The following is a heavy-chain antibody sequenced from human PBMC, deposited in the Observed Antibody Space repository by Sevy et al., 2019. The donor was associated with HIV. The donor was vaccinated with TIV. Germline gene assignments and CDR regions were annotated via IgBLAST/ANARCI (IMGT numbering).Heavy chain of an antibody. CDR3: AKKMGGGSGMAFLVDY. CDR1: GFTFSSFA. V-gene: IGHV3-23*01. Sequence: GGSLRLSCAASGFTFSSFAMGWVRQAPGKGLDWISVISGTGDYTYYADSVKGRFTISRANSKNTLFLQMNSLRAEDTAFFYCAKKMGGGSGMAFLVDYWGQGTLVTVSS. J-gene: IGHJ4*02. D-gene: IGHD5-18*01. CDR2: ISGTGDYT.